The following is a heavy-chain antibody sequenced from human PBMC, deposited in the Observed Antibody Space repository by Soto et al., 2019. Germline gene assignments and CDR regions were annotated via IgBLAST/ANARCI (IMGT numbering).Heavy chain of an antibody. V-gene: IGHV1-18*01. Sequence: ASVKVSCKASGFTFTSYGITWVRQAPGQGLEWMGWISADDGHTNFAQKFQGRISMATDTSTTTAYMELKSLTSDDTAVYYCARVNLRGSGIKWFHPRGQGTLVTVSS. CDR2: ISADDGHT. CDR1: GFTFTSYG. CDR3: ARVNLRGSGIKWFHP. J-gene: IGHJ5*02. D-gene: IGHD1-26*01.